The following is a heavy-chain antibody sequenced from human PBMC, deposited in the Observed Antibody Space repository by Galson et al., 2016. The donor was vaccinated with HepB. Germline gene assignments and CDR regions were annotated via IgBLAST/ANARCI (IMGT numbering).Heavy chain of an antibody. J-gene: IGHJ5*01. CDR3: AKSFNWISRAGVDWFDS. V-gene: IGHV1-18*04. D-gene: IGHD1-20*01. Sequence: SVKVSCKASGYTFTTYGISWVRQAPGQGLEWLGWISANSGNTNYAQSLQGRVTLTTDTSTTTAYMELRSLRSDDTAVYFCAKSFNWISRAGVDWFDSWGQGTLVTVSS. CDR1: GYTFTTYG. CDR2: ISANSGNT.